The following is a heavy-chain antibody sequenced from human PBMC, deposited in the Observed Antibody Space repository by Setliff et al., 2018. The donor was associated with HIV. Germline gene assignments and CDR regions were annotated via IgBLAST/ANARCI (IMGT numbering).Heavy chain of an antibody. CDR3: ARVPYFSFWSGYFDIYGMDV. D-gene: IGHD3-3*01. CDR1: GFTFSNAW. Sequence: GGSLRLSCAASGFTFSNAWMSWVRQAPGKGLVWVSYITGSSSYTNYADSVKGRFTISRDNAKNSLYLQMNSLRAEDTAVYYCARVPYFSFWSGYFDIYGMDVWGQGTAVTVSS. V-gene: IGHV3-11*06. CDR2: ITGSSSYT. J-gene: IGHJ6*02.